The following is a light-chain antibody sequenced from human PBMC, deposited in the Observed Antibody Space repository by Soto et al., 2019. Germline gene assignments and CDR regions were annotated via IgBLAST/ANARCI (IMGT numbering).Light chain of an antibody. CDR2: EVS. J-gene: IGLJ1*01. CDR1: GSDVGSYKY. V-gene: IGLV2-14*01. CDR3: SSYTSISSLGV. Sequence: QSVLTQSASVSGSPGQSITISCTGTGSDVGSYKYVSWYQQHPGKAPKLIIFEVSNRPSGVSDRFSGSKSGNRASLTISGLQAEDEADYYCSSYTSISSLGVFGTGTKVTVL.